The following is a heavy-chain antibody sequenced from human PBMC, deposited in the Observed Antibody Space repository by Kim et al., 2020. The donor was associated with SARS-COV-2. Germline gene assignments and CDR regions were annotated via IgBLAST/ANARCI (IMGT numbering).Heavy chain of an antibody. CDR1: GFTFSNAW. D-gene: IGHD3-10*01. CDR2: IKSKTDGGTT. J-gene: IGHJ3*02. CDR3: TTVLLWFGESDAFDI. V-gene: IGHV3-15*01. Sequence: GGSLRLSCAASGFTFSNAWMSWVRQAPGKGLEWVGRIKSKTDGGTTDYAAPVKGRFTISRDDSKNTLYLQMNSLKTEDTAVYYCTTVLLWFGESDAFDIWGQGTMVTVSS.